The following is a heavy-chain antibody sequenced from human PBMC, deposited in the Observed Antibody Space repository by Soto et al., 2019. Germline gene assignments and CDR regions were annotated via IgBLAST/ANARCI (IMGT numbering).Heavy chain of an antibody. CDR2: ISSAGSSE. CDR1: GSTFSSHG. J-gene: IGHJ4*02. D-gene: IGHD6-19*01. CDR3: AKPSSGWYHFDY. Sequence: QVQLVESGGGVVQPGRSLRLSCATSGSTFSSHGMHWVRQAPGKGLEWVALISSAGSSEYYADSVKGRFTISRDNSKNTLYLQMNSLRPEDTAVYYCAKPSSGWYHFDYWGQGTLVTVSS. V-gene: IGHV3-30*18.